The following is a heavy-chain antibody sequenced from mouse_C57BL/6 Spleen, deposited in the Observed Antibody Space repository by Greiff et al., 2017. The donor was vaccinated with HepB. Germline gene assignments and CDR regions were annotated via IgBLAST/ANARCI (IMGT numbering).Heavy chain of an antibody. CDR3: TRRSNDGYSYYYAMDY. J-gene: IGHJ4*01. CDR2: IDPETGGT. CDR1: GYTFTDYE. D-gene: IGHD2-3*01. V-gene: IGHV1-15*01. Sequence: VQLQESGAELVRPGASVTLSCKASGYTFTDYEMHWVKQTPVHGLEWIGAIDPETGGTAYNQKFKGKAILTADKSSSTAYMELRSLTSEDSAVYYCTRRSNDGYSYYYAMDYWGQGTSVTVSS.